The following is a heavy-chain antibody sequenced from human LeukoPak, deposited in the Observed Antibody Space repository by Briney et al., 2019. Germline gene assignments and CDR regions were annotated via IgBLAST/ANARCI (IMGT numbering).Heavy chain of an antibody. V-gene: IGHV3-30*04. J-gene: IGHJ3*02. CDR2: ISYDGSNK. Sequence: GGSLRLSCAASGFTFSSYAMHRVRQAPGKGLEWVAVISYDGSNKYYADSVKGRFTISRDNSKNTLYLQMNSLRAEDTAVYYCAARILLWFGELSAFDIWGQGTMVTVSS. CDR3: AARILLWFGELSAFDI. D-gene: IGHD3-10*01. CDR1: GFTFSSYA.